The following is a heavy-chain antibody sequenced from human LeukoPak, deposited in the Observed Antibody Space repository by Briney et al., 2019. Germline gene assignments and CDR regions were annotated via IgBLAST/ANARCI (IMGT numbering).Heavy chain of an antibody. Sequence: PGGSLRLSCAASGFSFSRDWMSWVRQAPGKGLEWVAKINQDERVKYYVDSVKGRFTISRDNARNSLFLQMNSLRGEDTAMYYCAKGALYYYDSSTLSTLFDYWGQGTLVTVSS. CDR3: AKGALYYYDSSTLSTLFDY. J-gene: IGHJ4*02. CDR1: GFSFSRDW. D-gene: IGHD3-22*01. CDR2: INQDERVK. V-gene: IGHV3-7*03.